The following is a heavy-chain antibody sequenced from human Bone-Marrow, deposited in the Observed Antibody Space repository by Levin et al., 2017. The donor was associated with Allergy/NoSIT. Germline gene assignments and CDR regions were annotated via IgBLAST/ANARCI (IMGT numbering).Heavy chain of an antibody. Sequence: QTGGSLRLSCSASGFTFSSYAMHWVRQAPGKGLEYVSAISSNGGSTYYADSVKGRFTISRDNSKNTLYLQMSSLRAEDTAVYYCVPPPTVIAKYYFDYWGQGTLVTVSS. J-gene: IGHJ4*02. CDR1: GFTFSSYA. V-gene: IGHV3-64D*06. CDR2: ISSNGGST. D-gene: IGHD4-17*01. CDR3: VPPPTVIAKYYFDY.